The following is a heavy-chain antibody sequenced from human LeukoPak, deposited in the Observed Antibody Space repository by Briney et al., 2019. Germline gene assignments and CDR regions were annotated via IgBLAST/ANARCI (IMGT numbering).Heavy chain of an antibody. CDR3: ARGTLRGRVTYYFDY. CDR2: IYTGGST. D-gene: IGHD2-21*02. Sequence: PSETLSLTCTVSGGSISDYSWTWIRQPAGKGLEWIGRIYTGGSTNYNPSLQSRVTMSVDTSKNQFSLNLSSVTAADTAVYYCARGTLRGRVTYYFDYWGQGALVTVSS. CDR1: GGSISDYS. V-gene: IGHV4-4*07. J-gene: IGHJ4*02.